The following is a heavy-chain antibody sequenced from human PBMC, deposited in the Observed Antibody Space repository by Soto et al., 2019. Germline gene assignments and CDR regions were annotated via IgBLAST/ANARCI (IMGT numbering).Heavy chain of an antibody. CDR1: GFTFSSYG. J-gene: IGHJ6*02. CDR3: AIGPYYDYVWGSYSNGGYYYGLEV. CDR2: IWYDGSNK. D-gene: IGHD3-16*01. Sequence: QVQLVESGGGVVQPGRSLRLSCAASGFTFSSYGMHWVRQAPGKGLEWVAVIWYDGSNKYYADSVKGRFTISRDNSKNTLYLQMNSLRAEDTAVYYCAIGPYYDYVWGSYSNGGYYYGLEVWGQGTTVPVSS. V-gene: IGHV3-33*01.